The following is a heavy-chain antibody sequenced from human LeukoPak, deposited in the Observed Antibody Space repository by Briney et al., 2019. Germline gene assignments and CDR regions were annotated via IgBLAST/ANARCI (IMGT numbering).Heavy chain of an antibody. Sequence: QPGGSLRPSCAASEFTFNSYLMNWVRQAPGKGLEWVSYISSSGSTIYYADSVKGRFTISRDNAKNSLYLQMNSLRAEDTAVYYCARDLQGGWSDFDYWGQGTLVTVSS. CDR1: EFTFNSYL. V-gene: IGHV3-48*03. D-gene: IGHD2-15*01. CDR3: ARDLQGGWSDFDY. J-gene: IGHJ4*02. CDR2: ISSSGSTI.